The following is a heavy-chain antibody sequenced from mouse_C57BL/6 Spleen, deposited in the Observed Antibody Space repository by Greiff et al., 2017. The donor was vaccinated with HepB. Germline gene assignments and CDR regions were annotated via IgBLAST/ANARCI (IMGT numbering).Heavy chain of an antibody. Sequence: EVKLEESGGGLVKPGGSLKLSCAASGFTFSDYGMHWVRQAPEQGLEWVAYISSCSSTIYYADTVKGRFTISRDNAKNTMFLQMTSLRSEDAAMYYCARIYYDRAMDYWGQGTSVTVSS. CDR3: ARIYYDRAMDY. D-gene: IGHD1-1*01. CDR2: ISSCSSTI. CDR1: GFTFSDYG. V-gene: IGHV5-17*01. J-gene: IGHJ4*01.